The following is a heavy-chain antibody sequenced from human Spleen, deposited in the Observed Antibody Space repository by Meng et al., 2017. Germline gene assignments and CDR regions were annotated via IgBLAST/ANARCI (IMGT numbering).Heavy chain of an antibody. CDR2: ITPGSGNT. CDR3: ARDFTSGSSGDP. D-gene: IGHD6-19*01. CDR1: GYTFTNYA. J-gene: IGHJ5*02. V-gene: IGHV1-3*01. Sequence: QVQLVQSGAEVKKPGASVKVSCKASGYTFTNYAIHWARQAPGQSLEWMGWITPGSGNTKYSQKFQGRLTITTDTSASTAYMELSTLRSEDTAVYYCARDFTSGSSGDPWGQGTLVTVSS.